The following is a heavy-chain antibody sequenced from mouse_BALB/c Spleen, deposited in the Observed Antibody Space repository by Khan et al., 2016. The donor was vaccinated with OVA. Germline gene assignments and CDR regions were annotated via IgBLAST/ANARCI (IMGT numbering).Heavy chain of an antibody. Sequence: QIQLEQSGAELAKPGASVKMSCKASGYTFTAYWIHWVKQRPGQGLEWIGYIDPSTGYTDYNQKFKDKATLTTDKSSSTAYMQLSSLTSEDSAVYYGARSRICRLFAYWGQGTLVTVSA. CDR2: IDPSTGYT. J-gene: IGHJ3*01. D-gene: IGHD1-1*01. V-gene: IGHV1-7*01. CDR3: ARSRICRLFAY. CDR1: GYTFTAYW.